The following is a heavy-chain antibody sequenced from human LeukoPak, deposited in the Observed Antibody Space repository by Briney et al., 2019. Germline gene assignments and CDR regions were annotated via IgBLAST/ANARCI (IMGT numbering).Heavy chain of an antibody. CDR1: GDSISNSRYY. Sequence: PSETLSLTCTVSGDSISNSRYYWGWIRQSPGKGLEWIANIYFSGSTYYNPSLKSRVSMSVDTSKNQFPLNLTSVTAADTAVYYCASVDYGDFPDYWGQGTLLTVSS. CDR2: IYFSGST. V-gene: IGHV4-39*01. D-gene: IGHD4-17*01. CDR3: ASVDYGDFPDY. J-gene: IGHJ4*02.